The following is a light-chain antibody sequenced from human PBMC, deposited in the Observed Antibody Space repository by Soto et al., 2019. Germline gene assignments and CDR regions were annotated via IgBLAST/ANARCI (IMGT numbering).Light chain of an antibody. J-gene: IGKJ1*01. CDR2: AAS. V-gene: IGKV1-39*01. CDR1: QNINAY. CDR3: QQSYIIPRT. Sequence: DIQLTQSPSSLSASVGDGVTITCRSSQNINAYVNWYQQKSGKAPELLIYAASNLQSGVPPRFSGSGSRTEFALIITSLQPEDSATYYCQQSYIIPRTFGQGTKVEIK.